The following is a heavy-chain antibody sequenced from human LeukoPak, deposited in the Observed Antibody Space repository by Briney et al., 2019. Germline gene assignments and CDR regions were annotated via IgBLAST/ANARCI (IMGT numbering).Heavy chain of an antibody. J-gene: IGHJ6*02. D-gene: IGHD4-23*01. Sequence: PSQTLSLTCTVSGASINRGDYYWSWIRQPPGKGLEWIGYIYYSGRPYCNPSLKSRLTISVDTSKNQFSLKLSSVTAADTAVYYCARESRGVVTGPYYYYYGLDVWGQGTTVTVSS. CDR1: GASINRGDYY. CDR3: ARESRGVVTGPYYYYYGLDV. V-gene: IGHV4-30-4*01. CDR2: IYYSGRP.